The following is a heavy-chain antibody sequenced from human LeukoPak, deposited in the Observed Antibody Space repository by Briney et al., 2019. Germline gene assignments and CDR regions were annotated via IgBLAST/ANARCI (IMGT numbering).Heavy chain of an antibody. CDR1: GFTFDDYA. Sequence: GGSLRLSCAASGFTFDDYAMHWVRQAPGKGLEWVSGISWNSGIIDYADSVRGRFTISRDNAKNSLYLQMNSLSAEDTALYYCAKDTGTLRITVFGVAPYGMAVWGQGTPVTVSS. V-gene: IGHV3-9*01. J-gene: IGHJ6*02. D-gene: IGHD3-3*01. CDR2: ISWNSGII. CDR3: AKDTGTLRITVFGVAPYGMAV.